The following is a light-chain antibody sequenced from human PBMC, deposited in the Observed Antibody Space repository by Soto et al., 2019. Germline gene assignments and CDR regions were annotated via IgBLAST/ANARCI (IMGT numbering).Light chain of an antibody. V-gene: IGKV3-20*01. CDR2: GAS. CDR3: QQFGSSPGFT. CDR1: QNINSRY. Sequence: EIVLTQSPGTLSLSPGERATLSCRASQNINSRYLAWYQQKPGQAPRLLIYGASSRATGIPDRFSGSGSGTDFTLTISRLEPEDFAVYYCQQFGSSPGFTFGPGTXVXXK. J-gene: IGKJ3*01.